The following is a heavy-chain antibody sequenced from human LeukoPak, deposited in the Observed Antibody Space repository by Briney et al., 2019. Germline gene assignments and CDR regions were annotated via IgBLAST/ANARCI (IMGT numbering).Heavy chain of an antibody. Sequence: PGGSLRLSCAASGFTFSSYWIHWVRHAPGKGLVWVSRIDTDGSNTNYADSVKGRFTISRDNAQNTVYLQMNSLRAEDTAVYYCARRAGAYSHPYDYWGQGTLVTVSS. CDR2: IDTDGSNT. J-gene: IGHJ4*02. V-gene: IGHV3-74*01. CDR1: GFTFSSYW. CDR3: ARRAGAYSHPYDY. D-gene: IGHD4/OR15-4a*01.